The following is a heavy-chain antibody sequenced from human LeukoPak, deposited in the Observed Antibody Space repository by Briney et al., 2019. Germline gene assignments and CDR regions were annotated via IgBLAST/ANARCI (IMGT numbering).Heavy chain of an antibody. J-gene: IGHJ4*02. CDR3: AKGGLRYFDWPDEGGY. CDR2: ISGSGGST. CDR1: GFTFSSYA. D-gene: IGHD3-9*01. V-gene: IGHV3-23*01. Sequence: GGSLRLSCAASGFTFSSYAMSWVRQAPGKGLEWVSAISGSGGSTYYADSVKGRFTISRDNSKNTLYLQMNSLRAEDTAVYYCAKGGLRYFDWPDEGGYWGLGTLVTVSS.